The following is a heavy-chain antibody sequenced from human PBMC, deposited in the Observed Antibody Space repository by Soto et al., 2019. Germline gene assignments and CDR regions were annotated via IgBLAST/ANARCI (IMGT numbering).Heavy chain of an antibody. CDR1: GGTFSSYT. Sequence: QVQLVQSGAEVKKPGSSVKVSCKASGGTFSSYTISWVRQAPGQGLEWMGRIIPILGIANYAQKFQGRVTITADKSTSTAYMELSSLRSEDTAVYYWAMSGYYFSLTFDYWGQGTLVTVSS. D-gene: IGHD3-3*01. J-gene: IGHJ4*02. CDR2: IIPILGIA. CDR3: AMSGYYFSLTFDY. V-gene: IGHV1-69*02.